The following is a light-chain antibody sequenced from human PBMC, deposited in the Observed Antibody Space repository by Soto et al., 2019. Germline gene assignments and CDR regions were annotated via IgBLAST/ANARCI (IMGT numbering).Light chain of an antibody. J-gene: IGLJ1*01. CDR3: CSYAGSYTFYV. Sequence: QSVLTQPRSVSGSPGQSVTISCTGTSSDVGGYNYVSWYQQHPGKAPKLVIYDVSERPSGVPDRFSGYKSGNTASLTVSGLQADDEADYYCCSYAGSYTFYVFGTGTKVTVL. CDR1: SSDVGGYNY. CDR2: DVS. V-gene: IGLV2-11*01.